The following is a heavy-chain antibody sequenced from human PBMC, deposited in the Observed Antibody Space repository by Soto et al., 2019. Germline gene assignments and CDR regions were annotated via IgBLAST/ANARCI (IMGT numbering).Heavy chain of an antibody. CDR1: GFNFSSYG. CDR3: AKDGRNYYYYYGMDV. V-gene: IGHV3-30*18. J-gene: IGHJ6*02. Sequence: QVQLVESGGGVVQPGRSLRLSCAASGFNFSSYGMHWVRQAPGKGLEWVAVISYDGSNKYYADSVKGRFTISRDNSKNTLYLQMNSLRAEDTAVYYCAKDGRNYYYYYGMDVWGQGTTVTVSS. CDR2: ISYDGSNK.